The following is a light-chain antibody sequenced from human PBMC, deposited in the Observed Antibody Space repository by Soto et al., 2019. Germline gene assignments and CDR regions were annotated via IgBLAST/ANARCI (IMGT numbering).Light chain of an antibody. CDR1: QSVTSNY. V-gene: IGKV3-20*01. CDR3: QQYNSFPFT. CDR2: GAS. J-gene: IGKJ3*01. Sequence: EIVLTQSPGTLSLSPGERVTLSCRASQSVTSNYLAWHQQKPGQPPRLLIYGASSRATGIPDRFSGSGSDTEFTLTISRLEPEDSAVYYCQQYNSFPFTFGPGTKVAI.